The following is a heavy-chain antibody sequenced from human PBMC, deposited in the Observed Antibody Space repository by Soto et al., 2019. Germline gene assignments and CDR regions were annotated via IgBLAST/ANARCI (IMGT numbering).Heavy chain of an antibody. D-gene: IGHD4-17*01. CDR2: IYYSGST. J-gene: IGHJ3*02. CDR3: ARDQRATTLTTKRDAFDI. CDR1: GGSISSGGYY. V-gene: IGHV4-31*03. Sequence: QVQLQESGPGLVKPSQTLSLTCTVSGGSISSGGYYWSWIRQHPGKGLEWIGYIYYSGSTYYNPSLKSRVTISVDTSKNQFSLKLSSVTAADTAVYYCARDQRATTLTTKRDAFDIWGQGTMVTVSS.